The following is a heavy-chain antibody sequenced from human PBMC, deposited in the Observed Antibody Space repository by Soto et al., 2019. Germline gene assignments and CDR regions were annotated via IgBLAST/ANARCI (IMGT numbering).Heavy chain of an antibody. D-gene: IGHD3-22*01. Sequence: SDTLSLTCTVAGCSISSYYWSWIRQPPGKGLEWIGYIYYSGSTNYNPSLKSRVTISVDTSKNQFSLKLSSVTAADTAVYYCARVDSSGYQPFDYWGQGTLVTVS. CDR3: ARVDSSGYQPFDY. V-gene: IGHV4-59*08. CDR2: IYYSGST. J-gene: IGHJ4*02. CDR1: GCSISSYY.